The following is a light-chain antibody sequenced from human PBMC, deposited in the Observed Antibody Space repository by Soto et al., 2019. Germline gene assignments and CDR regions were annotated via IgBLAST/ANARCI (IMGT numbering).Light chain of an antibody. J-gene: IGKJ4*01. V-gene: IGKV3-20*01. CDR3: QQYANSPALT. CDR1: QNVSNRY. CDR2: GAS. Sequence: EIVLTQSPGTLSLSPGERATLSCRASQNVSNRYLAWYQQKPGQAPRLLIYGASSRATGIPDRITGSGSGTDFTLTITRLEPEDSAVYYCQQYANSPALTFGGGTKVEIK.